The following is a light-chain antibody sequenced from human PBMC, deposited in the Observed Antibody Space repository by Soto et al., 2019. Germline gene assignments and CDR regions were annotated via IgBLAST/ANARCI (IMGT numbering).Light chain of an antibody. CDR3: QSYDSNLSDVV. Sequence: QSVLTQPPSVSGAPGQRVTISCTGSSSNIGAGYDVHWYQQLPGTAPKLLIYGNSNRPSGVPDRFSGSKSGTSASLAITGLQAEDEADYYCQSYDSNLSDVVFGGGTKLTVL. CDR1: SSNIGAGYD. CDR2: GNS. V-gene: IGLV1-40*01. J-gene: IGLJ2*01.